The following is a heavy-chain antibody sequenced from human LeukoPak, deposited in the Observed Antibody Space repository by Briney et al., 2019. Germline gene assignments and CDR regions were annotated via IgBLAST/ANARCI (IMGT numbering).Heavy chain of an antibody. J-gene: IGHJ4*02. V-gene: IGHV1-18*01. D-gene: IGHD3-10*01. CDR2: ISGDSYDT. CDR1: GYTFRNYG. CDR3: ARNRTGTFDF. Sequence: ASVKVSCKASGYTFRNYGINWVRQAPEQGLEWMGWISGDSYDTKYEQKLQGRVTMTTDTSTSTAYMELRSLRSDDTAVYYCARNRTGTFDFWGQGTLVTVSS.